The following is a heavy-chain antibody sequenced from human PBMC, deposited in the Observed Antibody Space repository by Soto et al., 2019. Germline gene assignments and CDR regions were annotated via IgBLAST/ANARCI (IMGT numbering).Heavy chain of an antibody. CDR2: ISASGGST. CDR3: AKVYSGVVLVPAYFDY. CDR1: GFTFSSYA. J-gene: IGHJ4*02. Sequence: GGSLRLSCAASGFTFSSYATNWVRQAPGKGLEWVSVISASGGSTYYADSVKGRFTISRDNSKNTLYLQMNGLRAEDTAVYFCAKVYSGVVLVPAYFDYWGQGTLVTVSS. D-gene: IGHD2-2*01. V-gene: IGHV3-23*01.